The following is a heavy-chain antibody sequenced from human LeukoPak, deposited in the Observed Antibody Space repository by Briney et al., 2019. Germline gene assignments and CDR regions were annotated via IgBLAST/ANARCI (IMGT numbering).Heavy chain of an antibody. Sequence: SETLSLTCTVSGGSISRYYWNWIRQPPGKGLEWIGCIYNSGSTNYNPSLKSRVTISVDTSKNQFSLKLSSVTAADTAVYYCARVTMIVVVNWFDPWGQGTLVTVSS. CDR1: GGSISRYY. J-gene: IGHJ5*02. CDR2: IYNSGST. V-gene: IGHV4-59*12. CDR3: ARVTMIVVVNWFDP. D-gene: IGHD3-22*01.